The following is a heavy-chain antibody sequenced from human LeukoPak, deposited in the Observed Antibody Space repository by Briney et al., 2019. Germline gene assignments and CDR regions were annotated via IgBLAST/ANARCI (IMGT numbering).Heavy chain of an antibody. Sequence: SGGSLRLSCAASGFTVSSNYMSWVRQAPGKGLEWVSVIYSGGSTDYADSVKGRFTISRDNSKNTLYLQMNSLRAEDTAVYYCARAGLVYYFDYWGQGTLVTVSS. CDR2: IYSGGST. CDR3: ARAGLVYYFDY. V-gene: IGHV3-53*01. CDR1: GFTVSSNY. J-gene: IGHJ4*02. D-gene: IGHD3/OR15-3a*01.